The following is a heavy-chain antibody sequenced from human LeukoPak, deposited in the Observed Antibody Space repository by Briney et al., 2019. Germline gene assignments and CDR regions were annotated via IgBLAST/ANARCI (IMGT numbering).Heavy chain of an antibody. Sequence: GGSLRLSCAASGFTFSSYAMSWVRQAPGKGLEWVSGISGSGGTTYYADSVQGRFTISRDNSKSTLCLQMNSLRAEDTAVYYCAKQLGYCSDGSCYFPYWGQGTLVTVSS. D-gene: IGHD2-15*01. CDR1: GFTFSSYA. CDR3: AKQLGYCSDGSCYFPY. J-gene: IGHJ4*02. CDR2: ISGSGGTT. V-gene: IGHV3-23*01.